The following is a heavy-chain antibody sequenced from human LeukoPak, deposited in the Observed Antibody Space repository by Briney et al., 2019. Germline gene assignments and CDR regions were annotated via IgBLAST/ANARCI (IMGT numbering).Heavy chain of an antibody. CDR3: ASAPRFSGWKNFFDY. J-gene: IGHJ4*02. Sequence: SETLSLTCSVSGGSINSYYWSWIRQPPGKGLEWIGYIHYTGSTSHSPSLKSRVTISVDTSKSHFSLKLTSVSAADTAVYYCASAPRFSGWKNFFDYWGQGTLVTVSS. V-gene: IGHV4-59*01. CDR1: GGSINSYY. CDR2: IHYTGST. D-gene: IGHD6-19*01.